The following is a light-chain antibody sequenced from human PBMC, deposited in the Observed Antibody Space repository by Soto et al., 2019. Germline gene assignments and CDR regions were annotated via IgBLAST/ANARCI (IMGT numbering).Light chain of an antibody. V-gene: IGLV2-14*01. CDR2: DVT. CDR3: SSYTSSSTYV. CDR1: SSDVGGNNF. J-gene: IGLJ1*01. Sequence: QSVLTQPASVSGSPGQSIAISCTGTSSDVGGNNFVSWYQQYQGTVPKLIIYDVTNRPSGVSDRFSGSKSGNTASLTISGXXXXXXXDYYCSSYTSSSTYVFGSGTKLTVL.